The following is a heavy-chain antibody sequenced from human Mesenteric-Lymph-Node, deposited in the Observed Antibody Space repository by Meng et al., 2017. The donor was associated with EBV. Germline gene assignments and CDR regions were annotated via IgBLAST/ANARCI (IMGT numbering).Heavy chain of an antibody. J-gene: IGHJ5*02. CDR1: GGGISSSSYY. V-gene: IGHV4-39*01. CDR2: IFHSGSS. Sequence: QLHLQELGPGLSQPSETLSLTCPFFGGGISSSSYYWGWSRQPPVKVLEWIGSIFHSGSSYYNPSLKSRVTISVDTSKNQFSLKLSSVTAADTAVYYCARRGIAAAVGRFDPWGQGTLVTVSS. D-gene: IGHD6-13*01. CDR3: ARRGIAAAVGRFDP.